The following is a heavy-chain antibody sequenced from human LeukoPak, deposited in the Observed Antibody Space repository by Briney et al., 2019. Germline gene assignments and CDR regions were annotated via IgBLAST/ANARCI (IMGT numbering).Heavy chain of an antibody. J-gene: IGHJ4*02. CDR2: INHSGST. CDR1: GGSFSGHY. D-gene: IGHD3-10*01. CDR3: ARATYYYGSGSYYNSLWIDY. V-gene: IGHV4-34*01. Sequence: SETLSLTCAVYGGSFSGHYWSWIRQPPGKGLEWIGEINHSGSTNYNPSLKSRVTISVDTSKNQFSLKLSSVTAADTAVYYCARATYYYGSGSYYNSLWIDYWGQGTLVTVSS.